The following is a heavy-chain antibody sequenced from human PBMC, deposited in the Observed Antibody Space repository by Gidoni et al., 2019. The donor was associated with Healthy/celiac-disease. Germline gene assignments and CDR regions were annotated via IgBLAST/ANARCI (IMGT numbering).Heavy chain of an antibody. Sequence: QVQLVESGGGVVQPGRSLRLSCAASGFTFSSYAMHWVRQAPGKGLEWVAVISYDGSNKYYADSVKGRFTISRDNSKNTLYLQMNSLRAEDTAVYYCARELVPAAAMGMDVWGQGTTVTVSS. CDR1: GFTFSSYA. J-gene: IGHJ6*02. V-gene: IGHV3-30-3*01. D-gene: IGHD2-2*01. CDR2: ISYDGSNK. CDR3: ARELVPAAAMGMDV.